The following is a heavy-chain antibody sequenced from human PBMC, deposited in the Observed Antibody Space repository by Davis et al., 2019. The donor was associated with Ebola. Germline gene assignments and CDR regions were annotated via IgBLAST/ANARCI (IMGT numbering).Heavy chain of an antibody. Sequence: AASVKVSCKASGYTFTSYDINWVRQATGQGLEWMGWMNPNSGNTGYAQKFQGRVTITADKSTSTAYMELSSLRSEDTAVYYCARSIAADGMDVWGQGTTVTVSS. CDR1: GYTFTSYD. J-gene: IGHJ6*02. D-gene: IGHD6-6*01. CDR2: MNPNSGNT. V-gene: IGHV1-8*01. CDR3: ARSIAADGMDV.